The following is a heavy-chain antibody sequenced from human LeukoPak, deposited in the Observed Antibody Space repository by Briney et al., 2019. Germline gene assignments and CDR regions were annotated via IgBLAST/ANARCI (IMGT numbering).Heavy chain of an antibody. J-gene: IGHJ6*03. CDR1: GFTFSSYG. D-gene: IGHD3-3*01. CDR2: IWYDGSNK. Sequence: PGRSLRLSCAASGFTFSSYGMHWVRQAPGKGLEWVAVIWYDGSNKYYADSVKGRFTTSRGNSKNTLYLQMNSLRAEDTAVYYCAKGPPYDFWSGYYDDHYYYYMDVWGKGTTVTVSS. V-gene: IGHV3-33*06. CDR3: AKGPPYDFWSGYYDDHYYYYMDV.